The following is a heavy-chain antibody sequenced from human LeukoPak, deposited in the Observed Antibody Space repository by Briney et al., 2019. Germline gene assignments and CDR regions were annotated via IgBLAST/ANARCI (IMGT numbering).Heavy chain of an antibody. J-gene: IGHJ1*01. V-gene: IGHV4-59*12. D-gene: IGHD3-22*01. CDR1: GGSINNYY. CDR2: IYYSGST. Sequence: PSETLSLTCTISGGSINNYYWSWIRQPPGKGLEWFGYIYYSGSTNYNPSLKSRVTISVDTSKNQFSLKLSSVTAADTAVYYCAIPPNYYDSSGYYSGGSRIPRYFQHWGQGTLVTVSS. CDR3: AIPPNYYDSSGYYSGGSRIPRYFQH.